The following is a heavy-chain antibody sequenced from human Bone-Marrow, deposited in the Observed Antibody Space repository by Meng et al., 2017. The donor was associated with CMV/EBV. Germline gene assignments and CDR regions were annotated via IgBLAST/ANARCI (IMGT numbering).Heavy chain of an antibody. CDR3: ARRLVGP. Sequence: GESLKISCVASGFTVSSNYMSWVRQAPGKGLEWVSVIYSGGSTYYADSVKGRFTISRDNSKNTLYLQMNSLRAEDTAVYYCARRLVGPWGQGTLVTVSS. J-gene: IGHJ5*02. D-gene: IGHD2-2*01. V-gene: IGHV3-53*01. CDR1: GFTVSSNY. CDR2: IYSGGST.